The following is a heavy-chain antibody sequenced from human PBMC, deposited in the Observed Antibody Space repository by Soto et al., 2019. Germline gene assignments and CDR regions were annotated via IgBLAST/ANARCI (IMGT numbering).Heavy chain of an antibody. CDR2: IYYSGST. CDR3: ARAHGRNEFNYYYGMDV. V-gene: IGHV4-31*11. CDR1: GGSISSGGYY. Sequence: PSETLSLTCAVSGGSISSGGYYWSWIRQHPGKGLEWIGYIYYSGSTYYNPSLKSRVTISVDTSKNQFSLKLSSVTAADTAVYNCARAHGRNEFNYYYGMDVWGQGTTVTVSS. J-gene: IGHJ6*02. D-gene: IGHD1-1*01.